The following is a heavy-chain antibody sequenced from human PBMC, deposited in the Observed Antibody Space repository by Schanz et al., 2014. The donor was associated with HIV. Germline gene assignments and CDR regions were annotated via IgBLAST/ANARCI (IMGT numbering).Heavy chain of an antibody. Sequence: QVHLVQSGAEVKKPGSSVKVSCKASGGTFSNYAITWVRQAPGQGLEWMGGIIPMFGTANYAQKFQGRVPIIADESTTTAYMELSSLRSEDTAVYYCARKGGDGYERLDVWGQGTTVTVSS. V-gene: IGHV1-69*01. CDR1: GGTFSNYA. CDR3: ARKGGDGYERLDV. CDR2: IIPMFGTA. D-gene: IGHD2-21*01. J-gene: IGHJ6*02.